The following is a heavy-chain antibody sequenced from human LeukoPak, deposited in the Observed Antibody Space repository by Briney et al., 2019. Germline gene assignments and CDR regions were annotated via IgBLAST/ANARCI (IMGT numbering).Heavy chain of an antibody. Sequence: SETLSLTCANYGGPFSGFFWSWIRQPPGKGLEWIGEINDGGRTNYNPSLQSRVTMSIDTSKNQFSLKLTSVTAADTAVYYCAQASSYTEAIRYNPSWFGPWGQGTLVTVSS. J-gene: IGHJ5*02. V-gene: IGHV4-34*01. CDR2: INDGGRT. D-gene: IGHD3-10*01. CDR3: AQASSYTEAIRYNPSWFGP. CDR1: GGPFSGFF.